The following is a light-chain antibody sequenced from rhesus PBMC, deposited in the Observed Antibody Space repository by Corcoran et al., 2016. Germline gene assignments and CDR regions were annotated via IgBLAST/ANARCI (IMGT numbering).Light chain of an antibody. V-gene: IGKV1-32*02. CDR1: QGISSY. Sequence: DIQMSQSPSSLSASVGDRVTITCRASQGISSYLNWYQQKPGKAPKLLIYYANSLASGVPSRFSGSGSGTDFTLTISSLQPEDVATYYCQQGNSNPPTFGQGTKVEIK. J-gene: IGKJ1*01. CDR2: YAN. CDR3: QQGNSNPPT.